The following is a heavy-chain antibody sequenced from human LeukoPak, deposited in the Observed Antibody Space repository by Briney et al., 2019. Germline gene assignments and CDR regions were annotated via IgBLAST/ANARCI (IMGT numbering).Heavy chain of an antibody. J-gene: IGHJ4*02. Sequence: ASVEVSCKASGGTFSSYAISWVRQAPGQGLEWMGGIIPIFGTSNYAQKFQGRVTITADESTSTAYMELSSLRSEDTAVYYCARDPGFDSSGYYWFDYWGQGTLVTVSS. V-gene: IGHV1-69*13. CDR1: GGTFSSYA. CDR3: ARDPGFDSSGYYWFDY. D-gene: IGHD3-22*01. CDR2: IIPIFGTS.